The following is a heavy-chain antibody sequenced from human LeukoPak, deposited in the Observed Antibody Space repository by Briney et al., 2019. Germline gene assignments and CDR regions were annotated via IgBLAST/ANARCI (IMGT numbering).Heavy chain of an antibody. CDR2: VSTSNGDT. D-gene: IGHD5-18*01. CDR3: ARVSDTSMVTPGFDS. V-gene: IGHV1-18*01. Sequence: ASVKFSCKTSGYNFNRYTITWVRQAPGQGLEWMGWVSTSNGDTSYADKFQGRVTMTTETVTKTAYMELGRLRSGDTAMYFCARVSDTSMVTPGFDSWGQGTLVTASS. CDR1: GYNFNRYT. J-gene: IGHJ4*02.